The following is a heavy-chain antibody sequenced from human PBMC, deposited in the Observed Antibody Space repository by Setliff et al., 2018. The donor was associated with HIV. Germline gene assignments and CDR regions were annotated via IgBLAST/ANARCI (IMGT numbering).Heavy chain of an antibody. CDR1: GYSISSGYY. J-gene: IGHJ6*02. CDR2: IYHSGST. D-gene: IGHD5-18*01. CDR3: ARVGGGYSWYHYYYYGMDV. Sequence: SETLSLTCAVSGYSISSGYYWGWIRQPPGKGLEWIGSIYHSGSTYYNPSLKNRVTISVDTSKNQFSLKLSSVTAADTAVYYCARVGGGYSWYHYYYYGMDVWGQGTTVTVSS. V-gene: IGHV4-38-2*01.